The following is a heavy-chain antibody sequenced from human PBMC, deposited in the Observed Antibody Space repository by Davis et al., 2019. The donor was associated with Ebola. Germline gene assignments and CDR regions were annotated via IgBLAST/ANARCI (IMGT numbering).Heavy chain of an antibody. CDR2: TSWDGRST. V-gene: IGHV3-43D*03. D-gene: IGHD3-22*01. J-gene: IGHJ4*02. Sequence: GGSLRLSCAASGFTFGDYAMHWVRQAPGKGLEWVSLTSWDGRSTAYADSVRGRFSISRDNSKNFLYLQMNGLRAEDTALYYCTAYDSTFRNYWGQGTLVTVSS. CDR3: TAYDSTFRNY. CDR1: GFTFGDYA.